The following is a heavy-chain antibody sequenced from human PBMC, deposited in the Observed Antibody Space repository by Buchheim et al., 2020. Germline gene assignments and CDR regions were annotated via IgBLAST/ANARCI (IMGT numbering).Heavy chain of an antibody. J-gene: IGHJ4*02. Sequence: QVQLQQWGAGLLKPSKTLSLTCAVYGGSFSGYYWSWIRQPPGKGLEWIGEINHSGSTNYNPSLKSRVTISVDTSKNQFSLKLSSVTAADTAVYYCARGKSMVRGVIADYWGQGTL. CDR1: GGSFSGYY. CDR3: ARGKSMVRGVIADY. V-gene: IGHV4-34*01. CDR2: INHSGST. D-gene: IGHD3-10*01.